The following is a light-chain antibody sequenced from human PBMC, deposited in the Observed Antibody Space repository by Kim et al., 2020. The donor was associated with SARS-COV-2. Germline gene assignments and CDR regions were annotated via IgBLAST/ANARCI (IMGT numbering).Light chain of an antibody. J-gene: IGLJ3*02. Sequence: QSVLTQPPSVSAAPGQIVTISCSGSSPNIGNNYVAWYQQLPGTAPKLLIHDNNKRPSGIPDRFSGSKSGTSATLGITGLQTGDEADYYRGSWDSSLGAGVFGGGTQLTVL. V-gene: IGLV1-51*01. CDR3: GSWDSSLGAGV. CDR2: DNN. CDR1: SPNIGNNY.